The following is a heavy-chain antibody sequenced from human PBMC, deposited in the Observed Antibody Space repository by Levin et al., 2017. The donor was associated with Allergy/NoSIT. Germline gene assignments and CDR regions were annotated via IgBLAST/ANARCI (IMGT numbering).Heavy chain of an antibody. J-gene: IGHJ6*02. D-gene: IGHD2-2*01. CDR3: AKSVNYCSSTSCYRYYYDYGMDA. V-gene: IGHV3-30*18. CDR2: ISYDGSNK. Sequence: GESLKISCAASGFTFSSYGMHWVRQAPGKGLEWVAVISYDGSNKYYADSVKGRFTISRDNSKNTLYLQMNSLRAEDTAVYYCAKSVNYCSSTSCYRYYYDYGMDAWGQGTTVTVSS. CDR1: GFTFSSYG.